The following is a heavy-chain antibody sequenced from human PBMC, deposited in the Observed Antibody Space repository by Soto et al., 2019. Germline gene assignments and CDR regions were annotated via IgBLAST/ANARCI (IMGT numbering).Heavy chain of an antibody. J-gene: IGHJ6*02. D-gene: IGHD2-2*02. Sequence: GGSLRLSCAASGFTFSSYGMHWVRQAPGKGLEWVAVIWYNGSDKKYADSGKGRFTISRDNSEKTLYLQMNSLRAEDTAVYYCAREVFEVVPTPIRAYSHGMDVWGQGTTVTVSS. CDR2: IWYNGSDK. CDR3: AREVFEVVPTPIRAYSHGMDV. V-gene: IGHV3-33*01. CDR1: GFTFSSYG.